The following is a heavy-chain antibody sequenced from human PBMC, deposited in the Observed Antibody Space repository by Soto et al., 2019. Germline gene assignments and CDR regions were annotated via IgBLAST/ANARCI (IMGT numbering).Heavy chain of an antibody. CDR1: GYSFTSYW. CDR3: ARQTYCSSTSCHTVDS. CDR2: IYLGDSDT. Sequence: PGESLKISCKGSGYSFTSYWIGWVRQMPGKGLEWMGIIYLGDSDTRYSPSFQGQVTISADKSISTAYLQWSSLKASDTAMYYCARQTYCSSTSCHTVDSWGQGTLVTVSS. V-gene: IGHV5-51*01. J-gene: IGHJ4*02. D-gene: IGHD2-2*02.